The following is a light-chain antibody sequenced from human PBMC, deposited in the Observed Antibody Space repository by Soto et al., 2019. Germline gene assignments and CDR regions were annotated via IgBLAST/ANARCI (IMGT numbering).Light chain of an antibody. CDR3: QQRYSTPF. Sequence: DIQMTQSPSSLSASVGDRVTITCRASQSISSYLNWYQQKPGKAPKIRIYAASSLQSGVPSRLSGSGSGTDFTLTISSMQPEDFATYYCQQRYSTPFFGGGTKVYIK. CDR2: AAS. CDR1: QSISSY. V-gene: IGKV1-39*01. J-gene: IGKJ4*01.